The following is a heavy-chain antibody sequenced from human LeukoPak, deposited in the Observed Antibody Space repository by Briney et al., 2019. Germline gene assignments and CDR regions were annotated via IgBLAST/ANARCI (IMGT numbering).Heavy chain of an antibody. V-gene: IGHV4-31*03. CDR3: ARGGLYVWGSYRYGPVHYFDY. Sequence: SQTLSLTCTVSGGCISSGGYYWSWIRQHPGKGLGWIGYVYYSGSTYYNPSLKSRVTISVDTSKNQFSLKLSSVTAADTAVYYCARGGLYVWGSYRYGPVHYFDYWGQGTLVTVSS. CDR2: VYYSGST. CDR1: GGCISSGGYY. J-gene: IGHJ4*02. D-gene: IGHD3-16*02.